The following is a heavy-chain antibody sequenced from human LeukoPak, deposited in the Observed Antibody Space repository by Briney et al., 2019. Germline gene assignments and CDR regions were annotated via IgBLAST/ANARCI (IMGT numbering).Heavy chain of an antibody. J-gene: IGHJ4*02. D-gene: IGHD6-6*01. CDR1: GFTFDDYA. CDR2: ISWNSGSI. Sequence: GRSLRLSCAASGFTFDDYAMHWVRQAPGKGLEWVSGISWNSGSIGYADSVKGRFTISRDNAKNSLYLQMNSLRAEDMALYYCTASQLVGGYYFDYWGQGTLVTVSS. V-gene: IGHV3-9*03. CDR3: TASQLVGGYYFDY.